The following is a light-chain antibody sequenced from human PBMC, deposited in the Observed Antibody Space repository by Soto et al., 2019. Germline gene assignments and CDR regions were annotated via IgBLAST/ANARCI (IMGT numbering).Light chain of an antibody. CDR1: SSDVGAYNY. CDR2: EVD. Sequence: QSALTQPASVSGSPGQSITISCTGTSSDVGAYNYVSWYQQHPGKAPKLMIYEVDNRPSGVSDRFSGSRSGNTASRIISGLQAEDEADYYCSSYTTSSSLAFGGGTKLTVL. J-gene: IGLJ2*01. V-gene: IGLV2-14*01. CDR3: SSYTTSSSLA.